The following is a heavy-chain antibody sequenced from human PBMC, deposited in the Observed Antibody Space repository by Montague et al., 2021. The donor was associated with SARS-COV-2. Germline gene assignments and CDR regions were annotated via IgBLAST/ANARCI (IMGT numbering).Heavy chain of an antibody. CDR3: ARDQFGGDDYYYYGMDV. J-gene: IGHJ6*02. CDR2: ISSSSSTI. D-gene: IGHD3-10*01. V-gene: IGHV3-48*02. CDR1: GFTFSSYA. Sequence: SLRLSCAASGFTFSSYAMSWVRQAPGKGLEWVSSISSSSSTIYYADSVEGRFTISRDNAKNSLNLQMNSLRDEDTAVYYCARDQFGGDDYYYYGMDVWGQGTTVTVSS.